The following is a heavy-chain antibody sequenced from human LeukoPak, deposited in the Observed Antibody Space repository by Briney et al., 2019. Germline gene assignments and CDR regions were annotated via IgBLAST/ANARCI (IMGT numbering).Heavy chain of an antibody. CDR2: INPSGGST. CDR3: ARAWSIPADY. D-gene: IGHD2-8*02. CDR1: GYTFTSYY. V-gene: IGHV1-46*01. Sequence: ASVKVSCKASGYTFTSYYMHWVRQAPGQGLEWMGIINPSGGSTSYAQKFQGRVTVTRDTSTSTVYMELSSLRSEDTAAYYCARAWSIPADYWGQGTLVTVSS. J-gene: IGHJ4*02.